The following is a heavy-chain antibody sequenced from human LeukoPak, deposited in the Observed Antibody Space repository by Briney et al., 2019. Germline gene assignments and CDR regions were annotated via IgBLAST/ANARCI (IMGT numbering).Heavy chain of an antibody. CDR3: ARDLYSSSL. CDR1: GYTFTGYY. CDR2: INPNTGGT. V-gene: IGHV1-2*02. Sequence: ASVKVSCKASGYTFTGYYLHWVRQAPGQGLQWMGYINPNTGGTNFAQNFLGRVTMTRDTSISTAYMELSRLRSDDTAVYYCARDLYSSSLWGQGTLVTVSS. D-gene: IGHD6-13*01. J-gene: IGHJ4*02.